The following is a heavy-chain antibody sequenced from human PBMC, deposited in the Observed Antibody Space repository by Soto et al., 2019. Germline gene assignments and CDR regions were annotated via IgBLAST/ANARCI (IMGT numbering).Heavy chain of an antibody. D-gene: IGHD6-19*01. V-gene: IGHV1-8*01. J-gene: IGHJ4*02. Sequence: ASVKVSCKASGYTFATYDFAWVRQATGQGLEWMGWMNPSTGNTGYAQAFRGRVTMTRNTSITTAYMELSSLRSEDTAVYFCARAQYRSGWRIDYWGLGTLVTVSS. CDR3: ARAQYRSGWRIDY. CDR2: MNPSTGNT. CDR1: GYTFATYD.